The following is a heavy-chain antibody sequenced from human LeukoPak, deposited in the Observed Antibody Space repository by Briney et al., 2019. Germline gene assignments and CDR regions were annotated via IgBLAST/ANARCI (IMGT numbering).Heavy chain of an antibody. CDR1: GGSFSGYY. Sequence: SETLSLTCAVYGGSFSGYYWSWIRQPPGKGLEWIGEINHSGSTNYNPSLKSRVTISVDTSKNQFSLKLSSVTAADTAVYYCARGPSLDDWGKGTTVTVSS. CDR2: INHSGST. D-gene: IGHD2-2*01. J-gene: IGHJ6*04. V-gene: IGHV4-34*01. CDR3: ARGPSLDD.